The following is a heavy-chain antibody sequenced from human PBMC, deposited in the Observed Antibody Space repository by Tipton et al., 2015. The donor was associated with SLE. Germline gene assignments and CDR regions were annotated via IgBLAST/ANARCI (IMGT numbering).Heavy chain of an antibody. CDR3: ARQGDLRVWYYYMDV. CDR1: GFTFSSYN. J-gene: IGHJ6*03. CDR2: IWYDGRRT. Sequence: SLRLSCAASGFTFSSYNIHWVRQAPGKGLEWMAVIWYDGRRTYYADSVKGRFTVSRDNSKNTLYLQMNTLRAEDSAIYYCARQGDLRVWYYYMDVWGKGTTVTVSS. V-gene: IGHV3-33*01. D-gene: IGHD3-16*01.